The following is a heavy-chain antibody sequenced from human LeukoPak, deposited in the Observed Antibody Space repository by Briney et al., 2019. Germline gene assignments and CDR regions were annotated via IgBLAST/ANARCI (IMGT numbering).Heavy chain of an antibody. CDR2: IWYDGSKK. D-gene: IGHD3-16*01. J-gene: IGHJ4*02. Sequence: GGSLRLSCAASGFTFSNYGMHWVRQAPGQGLEWVAVIWYDGSKKYYADSVKGRFTISRDNSKNTLYLQMNSLRAEDTAVYCCARDYGGFDYWGQGTLVTVSS. V-gene: IGHV3-33*01. CDR1: GFTFSNYG. CDR3: ARDYGGFDY.